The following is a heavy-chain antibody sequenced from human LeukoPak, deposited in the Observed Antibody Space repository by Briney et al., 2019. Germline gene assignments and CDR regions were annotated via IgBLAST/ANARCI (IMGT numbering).Heavy chain of an antibody. CDR3: ARAYCGGDCYSLPTDYYYYMDV. V-gene: IGHV1-69*06. CDR2: IIPIFGTA. CDR1: GYSFTSNV. D-gene: IGHD2-21*02. Sequence: SVKVSCKASGYSFTSNVISWVRQAPGQGLEWMGGIIPIFGTANYAQKFQGRVTITADKSTSTAYMELSSLRSEDTAVCYCARAYCGGDCYSLPTDYYYYMDVWGKGTTVTVSS. J-gene: IGHJ6*03.